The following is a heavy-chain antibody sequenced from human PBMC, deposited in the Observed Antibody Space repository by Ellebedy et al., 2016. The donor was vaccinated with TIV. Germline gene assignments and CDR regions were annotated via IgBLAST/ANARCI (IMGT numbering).Heavy chain of an antibody. D-gene: IGHD2-8*01. Sequence: PSETLSLTCAASGFTFSDYYMSWIRQSPGKGLEWISHINGKGTTMFYADSVRGRFTISRDNAKKLVFLQMNSLRAEDRAVYFCTRGVFSDLWGQGALVTVSS. V-gene: IGHV3-11*01. J-gene: IGHJ4*02. CDR2: INGKGTTM. CDR1: GFTFSDYY. CDR3: TRGVFSDL.